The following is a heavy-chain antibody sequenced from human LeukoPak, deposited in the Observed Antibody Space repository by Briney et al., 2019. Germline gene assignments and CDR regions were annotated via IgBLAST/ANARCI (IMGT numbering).Heavy chain of an antibody. J-gene: IGHJ4*02. D-gene: IGHD6-19*01. CDR2: ISAYNGNT. V-gene: IGHV1-18*01. CDR1: GYTFTSYG. CDR3: ARSIAVAGFDY. Sequence: ASVRVSCKASGYTFTSYGISWVRQAPGQGLEWMGWISAYNGNTNYAQKLRGRVTMTTDTSTSTAYMELRSLRSDDTAVYYCARSIAVAGFDYWGQGTLVTVSS.